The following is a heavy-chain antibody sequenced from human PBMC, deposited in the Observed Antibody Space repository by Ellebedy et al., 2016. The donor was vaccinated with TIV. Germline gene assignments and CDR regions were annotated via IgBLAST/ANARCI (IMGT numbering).Heavy chain of an antibody. CDR1: GGSSSSYY. V-gene: IGHV4-59*08. J-gene: IGHJ3*01. D-gene: IGHD3-16*01. CDR2: VSYGGIT. CDR3: ALGSVPDF. Sequence: MPSETLSLTCSVSGGSSSSYYWSWFRQPPGKGLDWIGFVSYGGITKYSSSVKGRVTMAVDTSKKQLSLRLTSVTAADTAVYYCALGSVPDFWGQGTMVTVSS.